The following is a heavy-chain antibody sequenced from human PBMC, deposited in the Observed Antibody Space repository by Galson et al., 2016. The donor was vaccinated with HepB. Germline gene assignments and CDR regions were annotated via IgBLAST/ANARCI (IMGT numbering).Heavy chain of an antibody. D-gene: IGHD6-19*01. V-gene: IGHV3-48*02. CDR3: ATAYSSGWYFAY. Sequence: SLRLSCAASGFTFSNYAMNWVRQAPGKGLEWVSYICYSSTIYYADSVKGRFTISRDNAKNSLYLQMNSLRDEDTAVYYCATAYSSGWYFAYWGQGTLVTVSS. J-gene: IGHJ4*02. CDR2: ICYSSTI. CDR1: GFTFSNYA.